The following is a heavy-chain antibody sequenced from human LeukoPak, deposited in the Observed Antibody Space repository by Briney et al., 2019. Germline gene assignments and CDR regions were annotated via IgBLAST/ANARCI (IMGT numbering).Heavy chain of an antibody. J-gene: IGHJ4*02. Sequence: PSETLSLTCTVSGGSISSSYYYWGWIRQPPGKGLEWIGTIYYSGATQYNPSLKRRVTILVDTSKNQFSLKMSSVTAADTAFYYCARELTYSSAGSCYSCDYWGRGSLVTVSS. CDR1: GGSISSSYYY. CDR3: ARELTYSSAGSCYSCDY. V-gene: IGHV4-39*07. D-gene: IGHD2-15*01. CDR2: IYYSGAT.